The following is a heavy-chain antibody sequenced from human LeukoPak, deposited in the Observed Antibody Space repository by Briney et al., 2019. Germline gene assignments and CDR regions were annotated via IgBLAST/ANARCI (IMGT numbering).Heavy chain of an antibody. CDR3: ARLNGAADY. V-gene: IGHV4-59*01. CDR2: IYYSGST. J-gene: IGHJ4*02. Sequence: SETLSLTYTVSGGSISSYYWSWIRQPPGKGLEWIGYIYYSGSTNYNPSLKSRVTISVDTSKNQFSLKLSSVTAADTAVYYCARLNGAADYWGQGTLVTVSS. CDR1: GGSISSYY. D-gene: IGHD4-17*01.